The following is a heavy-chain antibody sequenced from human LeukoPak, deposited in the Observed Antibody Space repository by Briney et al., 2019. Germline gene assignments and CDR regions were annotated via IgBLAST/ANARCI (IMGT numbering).Heavy chain of an antibody. D-gene: IGHD5-18*01. CDR2: INHSGST. V-gene: IGHV4-34*01. CDR3: ARTTEGGYTYDYFYYYYMDV. Sequence: SETLSLTCAVYGGSFSGYYWSWIRQPPGKGLEWIGEINHSGSTNYNPSLKSRVTISVDTSKNQFSLKLASVTAADTAVYYCARTTEGGYTYDYFYYYYMDVWGKGTTVTISS. J-gene: IGHJ6*03. CDR1: GGSFSGYY.